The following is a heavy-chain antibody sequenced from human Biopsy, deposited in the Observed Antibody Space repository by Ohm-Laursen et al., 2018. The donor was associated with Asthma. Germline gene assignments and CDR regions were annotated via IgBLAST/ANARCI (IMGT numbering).Heavy chain of an antibody. D-gene: IGHD6-6*01. Sequence: SLRLSCAASGFTFGDYWMSWIRQVPGKGLEWVSFIWYDGRKKTYADSVKGRFTISRDNSKNTLYLQMNSLRAEDTAVYYCARKIAARGGMGVWGQGTTVTVSS. CDR2: IWYDGRKK. CDR1: GFTFGDYW. J-gene: IGHJ6*02. CDR3: ARKIAARGGMGV. V-gene: IGHV3-33*08.